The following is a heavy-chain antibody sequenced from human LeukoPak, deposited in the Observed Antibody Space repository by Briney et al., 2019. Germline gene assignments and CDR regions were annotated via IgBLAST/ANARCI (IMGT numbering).Heavy chain of an antibody. V-gene: IGHV4-59*01. Sequence: SETLSLTCSASGGSLSGFFWNWIRQPPGKSLQWIGSIFSTGRTNYNPSLKSRVIISLNTPKNQVSLKLTSLTAADTAVYYCAKEGPSVAGYSSDAVNWFDPWGQGTLVAVS. J-gene: IGHJ5*02. CDR2: IFSTGRT. CDR1: GGSLSGFF. CDR3: AKEGPSVAGYSSDAVNWFDP. D-gene: IGHD4-11*01.